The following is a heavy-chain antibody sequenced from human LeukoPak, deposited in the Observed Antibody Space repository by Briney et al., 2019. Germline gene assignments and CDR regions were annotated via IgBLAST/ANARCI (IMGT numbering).Heavy chain of an antibody. CDR2: ISYDGSNK. CDR1: GFTFSSYA. D-gene: IGHD6-13*01. CDR3: ARTVGVAAAGSF. Sequence: GGSLRLSCAASGFTFSSYAMHWVRQAPGKGLEWVAVISYDGSNKYYADSVKGRFTISRDNSKNTRYLQMNSLRAEDTAVYYCARTVGVAAAGSFWGQGTLVTVSS. V-gene: IGHV3-30*04. J-gene: IGHJ4*02.